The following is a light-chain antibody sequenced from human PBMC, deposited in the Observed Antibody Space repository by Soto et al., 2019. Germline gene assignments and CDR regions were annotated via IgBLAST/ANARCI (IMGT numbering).Light chain of an antibody. Sequence: QSVLTQPPSVSGAPGQRVTISCTGSSSNIGAGYDVHWYQQRPGTAPKLLIFGNINRPSGVPDRFSGSKSGTSASLAISGLRSEDEADYWCAVWDASLSTWVFGGGTKLTVL. CDR3: AVWDASLSTWV. V-gene: IGLV1-40*01. CDR1: SSNIGAGYD. J-gene: IGLJ3*02. CDR2: GNI.